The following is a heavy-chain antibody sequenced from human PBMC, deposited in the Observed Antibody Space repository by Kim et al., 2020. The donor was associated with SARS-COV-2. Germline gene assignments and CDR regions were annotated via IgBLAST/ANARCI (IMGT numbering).Heavy chain of an antibody. V-gene: IGHV4-59*08. Sequence: SETLSLTCTVSGGSISSYYWSWIRQPPGKRLEWIGNIYYRGSTNYNPSLKSRVTISVDTSKNQFSLKLSSVTAADTAVYYCAGGFDLWGRGTLVTVSS. CDR1: GGSISSYY. CDR3: AGGFDL. J-gene: IGHJ2*01. CDR2: IYYRGST.